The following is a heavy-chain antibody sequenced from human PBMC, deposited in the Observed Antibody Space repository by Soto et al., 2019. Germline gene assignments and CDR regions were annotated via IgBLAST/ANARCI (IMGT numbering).Heavy chain of an antibody. CDR3: VKDGPTYSSGWLLQS. Sequence: GGSLRLSCAGSGFIFSTYGMSWVRQAPGKGLEWVSAISSTGATTYYADSVKGRFTISRDNSKSILFLQMNSLSAEETAVYYCVKDGPTYSSGWLLQSWGQGTPVTVS. D-gene: IGHD6-19*01. V-gene: IGHV3-23*01. J-gene: IGHJ4*02. CDR2: ISSTGATT. CDR1: GFIFSTYG.